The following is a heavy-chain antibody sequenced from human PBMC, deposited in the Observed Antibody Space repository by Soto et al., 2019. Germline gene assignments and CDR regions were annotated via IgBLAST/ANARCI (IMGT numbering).Heavy chain of an antibody. Sequence: ASVKVSCKASGYTFTSYGISWVRQAPGQGLEWMGWISAYNGNTNYAQKLQGRVTMTTDTSTSTAYMELRSLRSDDTAVYYCARGRGELRYFDLLYYYYMDVWGKGTTVTVSS. CDR3: ARGRGELRYFDLLYYYYMDV. CDR1: GYTFTSYG. CDR2: ISAYNGNT. D-gene: IGHD3-9*01. V-gene: IGHV1-18*01. J-gene: IGHJ6*03.